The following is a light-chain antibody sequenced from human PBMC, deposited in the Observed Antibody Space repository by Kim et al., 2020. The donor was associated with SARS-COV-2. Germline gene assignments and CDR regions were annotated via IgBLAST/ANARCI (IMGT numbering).Light chain of an antibody. J-gene: IGKJ1*01. Sequence: GSPGERATRTCRASQNVDYNLAWYQQRPGQAPRLLIYAASTRAAGFPARFSGRGSGTEFTLTISSLESEDFAVYYCQQYTNWPRTFGQGTKVDIK. CDR2: AAS. CDR1: QNVDYN. V-gene: IGKV3-15*01. CDR3: QQYTNWPRT.